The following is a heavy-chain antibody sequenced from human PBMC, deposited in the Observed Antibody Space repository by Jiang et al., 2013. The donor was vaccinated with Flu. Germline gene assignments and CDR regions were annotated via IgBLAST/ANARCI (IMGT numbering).Heavy chain of an antibody. CDR3: ARGIWSVGFDP. V-gene: IGHV1-18*01. Sequence: PGQGLEWMGWISAYNGNTNYAQKLQGRVTMTTDTSTSTAYMELRSLRSDDTAVYYCARGIWSVGFDPWGQGTLVTVSS. CDR2: ISAYNGNT. D-gene: IGHD3-3*01. J-gene: IGHJ5*02.